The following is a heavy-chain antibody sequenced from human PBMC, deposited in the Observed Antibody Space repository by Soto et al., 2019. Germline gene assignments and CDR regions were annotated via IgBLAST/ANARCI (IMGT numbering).Heavy chain of an antibody. V-gene: IGHV3-23*01. CDR3: AIAVAAPEGWFDP. CDR1: GFTFSTYA. J-gene: IGHJ5*02. D-gene: IGHD6-19*01. Sequence: GGSLRLSCAASGFTFSTYAMSWVRQAPGKGLEWVSTITGSAGGTFYADSVRGRFTISRDNSKNTLYLQMNTLRAEDTTIYYCAIAVAAPEGWFDPWGQGTLVTVSS. CDR2: ITGSAGGT.